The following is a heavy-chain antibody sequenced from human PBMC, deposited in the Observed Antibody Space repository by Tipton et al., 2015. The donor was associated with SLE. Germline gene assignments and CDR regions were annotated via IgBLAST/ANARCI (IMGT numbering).Heavy chain of an antibody. Sequence: GLVKPSETLSLTCTVSGGSISSHYWSWIRQPPGKGLEWIGYIYYSGSTNYNPSLKSQVTISVDTSKNQFSLKLSSVTAADSAVYYCARDFAAGKDYWGQGTLVTVSS. CDR1: GGSISSHY. CDR3: ARDFAAGKDY. J-gene: IGHJ4*02. CDR2: IYYSGST. D-gene: IGHD6-13*01. V-gene: IGHV4-59*11.